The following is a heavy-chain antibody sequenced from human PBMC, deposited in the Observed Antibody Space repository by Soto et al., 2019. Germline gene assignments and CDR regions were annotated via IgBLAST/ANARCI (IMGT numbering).Heavy chain of an antibody. Sequence: SVKVSCKASGYTFTYRYLHWVRQAPGQALEWMGWITPFNGNTNYAQKFQDRVTITRDRSMSTAYMELSSLRSEDTAMYYCAEVAAAPDGAFDIWGQGTMVTVSS. CDR2: ITPFNGNT. D-gene: IGHD5-12*01. V-gene: IGHV1-45*02. J-gene: IGHJ3*02. CDR1: GYTFTYRY. CDR3: AEVAAAPDGAFDI.